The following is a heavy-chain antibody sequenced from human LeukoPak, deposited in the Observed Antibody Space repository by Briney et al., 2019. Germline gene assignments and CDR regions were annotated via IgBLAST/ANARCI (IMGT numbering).Heavy chain of an antibody. CDR3: AREYIGAAAHFDY. Sequence: SVKVSFKASGGTFSSYAISWVRQAPGQGLEWMGRIIPILGIANYAQKFQGRVTITADKSTSTAYMELSSLRSEDTAVYYCAREYIGAAAHFDYWGQGTLVTVSS. V-gene: IGHV1-69*04. J-gene: IGHJ4*02. CDR1: GGTFSSYA. D-gene: IGHD6-13*01. CDR2: IIPILGIA.